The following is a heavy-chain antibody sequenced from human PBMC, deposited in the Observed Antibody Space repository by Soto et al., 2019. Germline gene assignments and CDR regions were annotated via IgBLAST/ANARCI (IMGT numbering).Heavy chain of an antibody. V-gene: IGHV5-10-1*01. Sequence: PGGYLDIFCTGAGYVVAVDRISWARPRTGRGVVWIGRIDPSDSPTSYSPSFRGHVTISATKSITTVFLQWSSLRASDTAMYYCARQIYDSDTGPNFQYYFDSWGQGTPVTVS. J-gene: IGHJ4*02. CDR2: IDPSDSPT. D-gene: IGHD3-22*01. CDR1: GYVVAVDR. CDR3: ARQIYDSDTGPNFQYYFDS.